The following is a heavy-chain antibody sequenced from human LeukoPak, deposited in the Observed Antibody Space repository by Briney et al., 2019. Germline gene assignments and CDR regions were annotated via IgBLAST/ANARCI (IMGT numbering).Heavy chain of an antibody. CDR3: ASSDIVVVPAAYAFDI. CDR1: GYTFTSYG. CDR2: ISAYNGNT. J-gene: IGHJ3*02. D-gene: IGHD2-2*01. V-gene: IGHV1-18*01. Sequence: ASVKVSCKASGYTFTSYGISWVRQAPGQGLEWMGWISAYNGNTNYAQKLQGRVTMTTDTSTSTAYMELRSLRSDDTAVYYCASSDIVVVPAAYAFDIWGQGTMVTVSS.